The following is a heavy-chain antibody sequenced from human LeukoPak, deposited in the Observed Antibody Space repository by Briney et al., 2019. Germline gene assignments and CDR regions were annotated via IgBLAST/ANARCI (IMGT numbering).Heavy chain of an antibody. CDR1: GFTFSSYG. J-gene: IGHJ4*02. CDR3: AKDFRGIAAAGTLDY. Sequence: GRSLRLSCAASGFTFSSYGMHWVRQAPGKGLEWVAVISYDGSNKYYADSVKGRFTISRDNSKNTLYLQMNSLRAEDTAVYYCAKDFRGIAAAGTLDYWGQGTLFTVSS. CDR2: ISYDGSNK. D-gene: IGHD6-13*01. V-gene: IGHV3-30*18.